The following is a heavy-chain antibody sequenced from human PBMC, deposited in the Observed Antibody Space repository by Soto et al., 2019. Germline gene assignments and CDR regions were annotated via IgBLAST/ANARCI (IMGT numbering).Heavy chain of an antibody. D-gene: IGHD6-6*01. J-gene: IGHJ4*02. CDR2: MNPNSGNT. Sequence: ASVKVSCKASGYTFTSYDINWVRQATGQGLEWMGWMNPNSGNTGYAQKFQGRVTMTRNTSISTAYMELSSLRSEDTAVYYCARVYRRGAARYYNFDYWGQGTLVTVSS. CDR3: ARVYRRGAARYYNFDY. CDR1: GYTFTSYD. V-gene: IGHV1-8*01.